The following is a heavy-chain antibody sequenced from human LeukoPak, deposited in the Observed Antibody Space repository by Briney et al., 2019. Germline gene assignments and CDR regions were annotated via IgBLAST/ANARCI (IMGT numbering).Heavy chain of an antibody. D-gene: IGHD1-7*01. Sequence: GGSLRLSCAASGFTFRSYSMNWVRQAPGKGLEWVSTISSSSTYIYYADSVKGRFTISSDNAENSVYLQMDSLRGDDTAVYYFARGGTTWAKDGYWGQGTLVTVSS. CDR1: GFTFRSYS. CDR3: ARGGTTWAKDGY. CDR2: ISSSSTYI. V-gene: IGHV3-21*01. J-gene: IGHJ4*02.